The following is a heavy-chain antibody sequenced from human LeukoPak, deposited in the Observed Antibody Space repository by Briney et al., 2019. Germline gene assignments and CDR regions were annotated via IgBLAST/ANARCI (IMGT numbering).Heavy chain of an antibody. V-gene: IGHV4-59*01. J-gene: IGHJ5*02. CDR1: GGSISGYY. CDR2: IYYSGST. D-gene: IGHD6-13*01. Sequence: SETLSLTCTVSGGSISGYYWSWIRQPPGKGLEWIGYIYYSGSTNYNPSLKSRVTISVDTSKNQFSLKLSSVTAADTAVYYCARGCSAGTPHNWFDPWGQGTLVTACS. CDR3: ARGCSAGTPHNWFDP.